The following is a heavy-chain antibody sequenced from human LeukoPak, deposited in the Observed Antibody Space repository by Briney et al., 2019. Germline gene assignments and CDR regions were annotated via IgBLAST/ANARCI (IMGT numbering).Heavy chain of an antibody. D-gene: IGHD3-10*01. CDR3: ARSNVLLWFGELLHRCAFDI. Sequence: PSESLSLTCTVSGGSISSYYWSWLRQPPGKGLEWIGYIYYSGSTNYNPSLKSRVTISVDTSKNQFSLKLSSVTAADTAVYYCARSNVLLWFGELLHRCAFDIWGQGTMVTVSS. CDR2: IYYSGST. V-gene: IGHV4-59*01. J-gene: IGHJ3*02. CDR1: GGSISSYY.